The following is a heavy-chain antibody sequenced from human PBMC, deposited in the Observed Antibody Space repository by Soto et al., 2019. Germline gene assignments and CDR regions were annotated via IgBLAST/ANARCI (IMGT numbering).Heavy chain of an antibody. CDR2: ISTYNGDR. Sequence: QVLLVQSGAEVKKPGASVKVACKASGYTFTNYGISWVRQAPGQGLEWLGWISTYNGDRDFAQKVQGRVTMTTDTSTTTAYMEFRSLRSNDTAVYYCASSRAGGTWEQYPSFYFDYWGQGALVTVSS. V-gene: IGHV1-18*01. CDR3: ASSRAGGTWEQYPSFYFDY. D-gene: IGHD1-26*01. J-gene: IGHJ4*02. CDR1: GYTFTNYG.